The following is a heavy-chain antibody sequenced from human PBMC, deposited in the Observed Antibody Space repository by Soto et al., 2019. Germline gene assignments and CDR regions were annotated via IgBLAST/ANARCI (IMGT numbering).Heavy chain of an antibody. J-gene: IGHJ3*02. D-gene: IGHD2-15*01. Sequence: TSETLSLTCTVSGGSISSGGYYWSWIRQHPGKGLEWIGYIYYSGSAYYNPSLKSRVSTSVDTSKDQFSLKLRSVTAADTAVYYCARQGSRAFDIWGQGTMVTVSS. CDR3: ARQGSRAFDI. V-gene: IGHV4-39*01. CDR1: GGSISSGGYY. CDR2: IYYSGSA.